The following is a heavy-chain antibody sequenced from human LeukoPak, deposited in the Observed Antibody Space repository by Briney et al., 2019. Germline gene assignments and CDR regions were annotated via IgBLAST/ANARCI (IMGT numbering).Heavy chain of an antibody. D-gene: IGHD2-2*02. CDR3: AREWCSSTSCYTSYFDP. Sequence: SETLSLTCTVSGGSISSYYWSWIRQPPGKGLEWIGYIYYSGSTNYNPSLKSRVTISVDTSKNQFSLNLSSVTAADTAVYYCAREWCSSTSCYTSYFDPWGQGTLVTVSS. CDR2: IYYSGST. CDR1: GGSISSYY. J-gene: IGHJ5*02. V-gene: IGHV4-59*12.